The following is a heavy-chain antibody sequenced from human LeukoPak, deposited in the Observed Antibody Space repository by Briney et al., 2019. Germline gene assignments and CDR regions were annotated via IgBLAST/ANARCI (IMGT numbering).Heavy chain of an antibody. D-gene: IGHD5-18*01. J-gene: IGHJ4*02. Sequence: SETLSLTCTVSGGSISSAGYYWAWIRQPPGKGLEWIGYIYYSGSTNYNPSLESRVTISVHTSKNQFSLKLSSVTAADTAVYYCARVQIGYSYGLFDYWGQGTLVTVSS. CDR1: GGSISSAGYY. CDR2: IYYSGST. CDR3: ARVQIGYSYGLFDY. V-gene: IGHV4-61*08.